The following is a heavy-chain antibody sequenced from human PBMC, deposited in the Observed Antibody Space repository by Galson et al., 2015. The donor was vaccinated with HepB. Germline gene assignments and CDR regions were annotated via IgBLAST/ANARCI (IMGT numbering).Heavy chain of an antibody. CDR1: GFTFSSYW. CDR2: INQDGIEK. V-gene: IGHV3-7*04. J-gene: IGHJ4*02. D-gene: IGHD2-2*01. Sequence: SLRLSCAGSGFTFSSYWMSWVRQAPGKGLEWVANINQDGIEKYYVDSVKGRFTISRDNAKNSVYLQMNSLRAEDTAVYYCARGGGYCSSATCYPKYWGQGTLVTVSS. CDR3: ARGGGYCSSATCYPKY.